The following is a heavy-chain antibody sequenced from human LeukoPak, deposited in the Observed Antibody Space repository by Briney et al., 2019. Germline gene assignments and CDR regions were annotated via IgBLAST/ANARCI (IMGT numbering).Heavy chain of an antibody. D-gene: IGHD3-16*01. V-gene: IGHV1-2*02. J-gene: IGHJ6*03. CDR2: MNPNSGGT. Sequence: GASVKVSCKASGYTFTGYYMHWVRQAPGQGLEWMGWMNPNSGGTKYAQKFQGRVTMTRDTSISTAYMELSRLRSDDTAVYYCARDVEGGIRDPIEYMDVWGKGTPVTVSS. CDR1: GYTFTGYY. CDR3: ARDVEGGIRDPIEYMDV.